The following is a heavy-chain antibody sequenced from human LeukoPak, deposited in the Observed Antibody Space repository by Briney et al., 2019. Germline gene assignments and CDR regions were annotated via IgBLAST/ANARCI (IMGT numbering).Heavy chain of an antibody. Sequence: KAGGSLRLSCAASGFTFSSYAMSWVRQAPGKGLEWVSSISSSPPYIYYADSVKGRFTISRDNAKNSLYLQMNSLRAEDTAVYYCARDGRHIIVEPGAVELDYWGQGTLVTVSS. CDR3: ARDGRHIIVEPGAVELDY. V-gene: IGHV3-21*01. CDR1: GFTFSSYA. D-gene: IGHD2-2*01. CDR2: ISSSPPYI. J-gene: IGHJ4*02.